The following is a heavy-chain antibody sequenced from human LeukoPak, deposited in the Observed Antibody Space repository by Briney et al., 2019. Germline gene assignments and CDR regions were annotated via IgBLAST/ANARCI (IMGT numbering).Heavy chain of an antibody. CDR3: AKDYSSSWYRSYFDY. CDR1: GFTFSSYA. CDR2: ISGSGGST. J-gene: IGHJ4*02. V-gene: IGHV3-23*01. D-gene: IGHD6-13*01. Sequence: PGGSLRLSCAASGFTFSSYAMSWVRQAPGKGLEWVPAISGSGGSTYYADSVKGRFTISRDNSKNTLYLQMNSLRAEDTAVYYCAKDYSSSWYRSYFDYWGQGTLVTVSS.